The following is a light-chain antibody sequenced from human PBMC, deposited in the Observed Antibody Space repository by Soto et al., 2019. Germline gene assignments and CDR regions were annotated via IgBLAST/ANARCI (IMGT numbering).Light chain of an antibody. CDR2: AAS. V-gene: IGKV1-6*01. Sequence: AIQMTQSPSSLSASVGDRVTITCRASQGIRNDLGWYQQKPGKAPKLLIYAASSLQSGVPSRFSGIGSGTDFTLTISSLQPEDFATYYGLQDYNYPWTFGQGTKVEIK. J-gene: IGKJ1*01. CDR3: LQDYNYPWT. CDR1: QGIRND.